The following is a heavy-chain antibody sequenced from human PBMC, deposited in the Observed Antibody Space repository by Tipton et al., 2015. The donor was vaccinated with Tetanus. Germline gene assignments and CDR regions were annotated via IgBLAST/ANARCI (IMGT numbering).Heavy chain of an antibody. V-gene: IGHV4-31*03. CDR1: GGSISSGGYY. CDR3: ARDQARGVRGWNYFDC. CDR2: IYYSGSP. Sequence: GLVKPSQTLSLTCTVSGGSISSGGYYWSWIRQHPGKGLEWIGDIYYSGSPYYNPSLKSRVSISVDTSKNQLSLKLNSVTAGDTAVYYCARDQARGVRGWNYFDCWGQGTLVTVSS. J-gene: IGHJ4*02. D-gene: IGHD3-10*01.